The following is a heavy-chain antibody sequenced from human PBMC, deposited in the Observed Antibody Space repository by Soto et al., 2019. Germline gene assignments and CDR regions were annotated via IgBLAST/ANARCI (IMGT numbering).Heavy chain of an antibody. V-gene: IGHV4-59*01. CDR2: VYNSGST. CDR3: ARGSLGRYFDWLLDY. CDR1: GGSISSNY. Sequence: ASETLSLTCTVSGGSISSNYWTWIRQPPGKGLEWIGYVYNSGSTNYNPSLKSRVTISEDTSKSQFSLKVNSMTAADTAVYYCARGSLGRYFDWLLDYWGQGTLVTVSS. D-gene: IGHD3-9*01. J-gene: IGHJ4*02.